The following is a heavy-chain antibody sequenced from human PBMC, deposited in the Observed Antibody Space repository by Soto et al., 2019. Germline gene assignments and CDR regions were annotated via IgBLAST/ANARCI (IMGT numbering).Heavy chain of an antibody. Sequence: GGSLRLSCTASGFNFEDYGMHWVRQAPGKGLEWVSSISWSSDDTGYADSVRGRFTISRDNAKNSLYLEMSSLRPEDTALYYCSKGIPPEHWGQGAQVTVSS. CDR1: GFNFEDYG. J-gene: IGHJ1*01. D-gene: IGHD2-21*01. CDR3: SKGIPPEH. V-gene: IGHV3-9*01. CDR2: ISWSSDDT.